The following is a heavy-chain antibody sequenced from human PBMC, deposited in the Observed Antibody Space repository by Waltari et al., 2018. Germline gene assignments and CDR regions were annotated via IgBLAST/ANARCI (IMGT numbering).Heavy chain of an antibody. Sequence: QVQLVESGGGVVQSGGSLRLSCAASGFTFSDRGMHWVRQGPGKGCELVEFMSYEGSDKVFGVSVKGRFTISRDNAKNTVSLLMNSLKSEDTAVYYCATTIISPGAFDVWGQGTMVSVSS. J-gene: IGHJ3*01. CDR1: GFTFSDRG. D-gene: IGHD1-1*01. CDR2: MSYEGSDK. V-gene: IGHV3-30*03. CDR3: ATTIISPGAFDV.